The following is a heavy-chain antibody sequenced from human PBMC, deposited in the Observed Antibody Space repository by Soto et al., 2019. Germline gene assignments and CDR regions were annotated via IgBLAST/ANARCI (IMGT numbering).Heavy chain of an antibody. CDR1: GGSISSYY. V-gene: IGHV4-59*01. D-gene: IGHD5-12*01. J-gene: IGHJ4*02. CDR3: ARGRVDIVATIEASYFDY. Sequence: SETLSLTCTVSGGSISSYYWSWIRQPPGKGLEWIGYIYYSGSTNYNPSLKSRVTISVDTSKNQFSLKLSPVTAADTAVYYCARGRVDIVATIEASYFDYWGQGTLVTVSS. CDR2: IYYSGST.